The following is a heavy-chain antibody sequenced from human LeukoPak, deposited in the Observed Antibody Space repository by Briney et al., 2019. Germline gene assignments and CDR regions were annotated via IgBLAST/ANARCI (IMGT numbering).Heavy chain of an antibody. CDR3: ARVPLAAPGMGIDY. J-gene: IGHJ4*02. V-gene: IGHV3-74*01. Sequence: PGGSRRLSCAASGLTLTSNWMNWARQPPGKGLWWASRIKSDGSETTYADFVKGRFTISRDNAKNTLYLQMNSLRAEDTAVYYCARVPLAAPGMGIDYWGQGTLVTVSS. D-gene: IGHD6-13*01. CDR2: IKSDGSET. CDR1: GLTLTSNW.